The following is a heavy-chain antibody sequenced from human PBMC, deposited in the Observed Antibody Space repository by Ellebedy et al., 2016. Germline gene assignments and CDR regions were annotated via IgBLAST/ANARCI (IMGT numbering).Heavy chain of an antibody. V-gene: IGHV3-21*01. Sequence: GESLKISXAASGFTFSSYSMNWVRQAPGKGLEWVSSISSSSSYIYYADSVKGRFTISRDNAKNTLYLQMNSLRAEDTAVYYCARDPYQESWSYIYYYGMDVWGQGTTVTVSS. D-gene: IGHD1-26*01. J-gene: IGHJ6*02. CDR3: ARDPYQESWSYIYYYGMDV. CDR2: ISSSSSYI. CDR1: GFTFSSYS.